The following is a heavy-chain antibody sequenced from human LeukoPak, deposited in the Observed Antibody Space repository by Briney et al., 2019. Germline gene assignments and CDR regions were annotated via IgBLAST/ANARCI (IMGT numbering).Heavy chain of an antibody. V-gene: IGHV3-21*01. J-gene: IGHJ4*02. Sequence: TGGSLRLSCAASGFTVSSNSMNWVRQAPGKGLEWVSSISSSSSYIYYADSVKGRFTISRDNAKNSLYLQMNSLRAEDTAVYYCASRQGFDYWGQGTLVTVSS. CDR1: GFTVSSNS. CDR3: ASRQGFDY. CDR2: ISSSSSYI.